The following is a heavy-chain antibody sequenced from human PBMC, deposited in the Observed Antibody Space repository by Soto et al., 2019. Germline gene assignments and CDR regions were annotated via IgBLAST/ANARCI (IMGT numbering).Heavy chain of an antibody. V-gene: IGHV4-34*01. D-gene: IGHD6-6*01. Sequence: QVQLQQWGAGLLKPSETLSLTCAVYGGSFSGYYWSWIRQPPGKGLERIGEINHSGSTNYNPSLKSRVTISVDTSKNQFSLKLCSVTAADTAVYYCARGLSESIAARRGGAHTWYFDLWGRGTLVTVSS. CDR1: GGSFSGYY. CDR2: INHSGST. J-gene: IGHJ2*01. CDR3: ARGLSESIAARRGGAHTWYFDL.